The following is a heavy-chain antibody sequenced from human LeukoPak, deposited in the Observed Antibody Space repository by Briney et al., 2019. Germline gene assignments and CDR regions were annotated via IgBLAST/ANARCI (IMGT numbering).Heavy chain of an antibody. CDR1: GFTFDDYA. V-gene: IGHV3-43*02. CDR2: ISGDGGST. Sequence: PGGSLRLSCAASGFTFDDYAMHWVRQAPGKGLEWVSLISGDGGSTYYADSVKGRFTISRDNSKNSLYLQMNSLRTEDTALYYCAKDVYCSSTSCPPRADPWGQGTLVTASS. J-gene: IGHJ5*02. D-gene: IGHD2-2*01. CDR3: AKDVYCSSTSCPPRADP.